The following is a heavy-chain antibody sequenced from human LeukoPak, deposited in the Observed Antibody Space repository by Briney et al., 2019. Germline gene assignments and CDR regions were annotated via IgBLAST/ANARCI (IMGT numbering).Heavy chain of an antibody. D-gene: IGHD3-22*01. J-gene: IGHJ4*02. CDR1: GGSISSSSYY. CDR3: ARDYYDSSGYYYYFDY. CDR2: IYHSGST. V-gene: IGHV4-39*07. Sequence: NPSETLSLTCTVSGGSISSSSYYWGWIRQPPGKGLEWIGSIYHSGSTYYNPSLKSRVTIAVETSKNQFSLKLSSVTAADTAVYYCARDYYDSSGYYYYFDYWGQGTLVTVSS.